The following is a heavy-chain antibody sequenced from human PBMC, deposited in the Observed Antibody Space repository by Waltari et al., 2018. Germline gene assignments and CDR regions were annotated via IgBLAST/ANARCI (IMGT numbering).Heavy chain of an antibody. D-gene: IGHD3-3*01. J-gene: IGHJ4*02. V-gene: IGHV4-59*01. CDR3: GRSYDFWSGYPVDY. Sequence: QVQLQESGPGLVKPSETLSLTCAVSGDSINHYYWSWIRQPPGKELEWIGYVAYNGRTNYNPSLKSRVTISVDTSKTQFSLKLTYVTAADTAVYFCGRSYDFWSGYPVDYWGPGKLVTVSS. CDR2: VAYNGRT. CDR1: GDSINHYY.